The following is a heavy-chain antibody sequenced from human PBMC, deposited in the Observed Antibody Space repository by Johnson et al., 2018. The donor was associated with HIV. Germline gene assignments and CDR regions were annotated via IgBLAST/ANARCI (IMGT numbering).Heavy chain of an antibody. D-gene: IGHD1-26*01. V-gene: IGHV3-33*08. J-gene: IGHJ3*02. CDR3: ARGRGSKSPGAFDI. CDR2: IWYDGSNK. Sequence: QVKLVESGGVVVQPGGSLRLSCAASGFTFSSYGMHWVRQAPGKGLEWVAVIWYDGSNKYYADSVKGRFTISRDNSKNTLYLQMNSLRAEDTAVYYCARGRGSKSPGAFDIWGQGTMVTVSS. CDR1: GFTFSSYG.